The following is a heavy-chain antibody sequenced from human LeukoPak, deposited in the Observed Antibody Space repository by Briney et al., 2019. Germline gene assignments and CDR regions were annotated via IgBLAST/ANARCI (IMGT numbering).Heavy chain of an antibody. J-gene: IGHJ4*02. CDR1: GFTVRTNY. CDR2: IYSGGST. V-gene: IGHV3-66*02. Sequence: PGGSLRLSCAASGFTVRTNYMSWVRQAPGKGLEWVSVIYSGGSTYYADSVKGRFTISRDNSKNTLYLQMNSLRAEDTAVYYCARDPSGDFDHWGQGTLVTVSS. D-gene: IGHD1-26*01. CDR3: ARDPSGDFDH.